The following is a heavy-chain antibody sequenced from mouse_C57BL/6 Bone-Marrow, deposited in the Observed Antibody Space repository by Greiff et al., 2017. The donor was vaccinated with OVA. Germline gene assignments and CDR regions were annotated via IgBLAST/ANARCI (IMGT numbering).Heavy chain of an antibody. V-gene: IGHV1-81*01. CDR2: IYPRGGNT. CDR1: GYTFTSYG. CDR3: ANRWFAY. Sequence: QVQLQQSGAELARPGASVKLSCKASGYTFTSYGISWVKQRTGQGLEWIGEIYPRGGNTYYNEKFKGKATLTADTSSSTAYMELRSLAAEDSAVYFCANRWFAYWGQGTLVTVSA. J-gene: IGHJ3*01.